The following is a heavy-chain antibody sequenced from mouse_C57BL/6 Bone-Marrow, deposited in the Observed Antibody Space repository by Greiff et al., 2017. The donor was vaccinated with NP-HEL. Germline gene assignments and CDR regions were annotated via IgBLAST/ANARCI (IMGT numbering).Heavy chain of an antibody. CDR2: IHPNSGST. Sequence: VQLQQPGAELVKPGASVKLSCKASGYTFTSYWMHWVKQRPGQGLEWIGMIHPNSGSTNYNEKFKSKATLTVDKSSSTAYMQLSSLTSEDSAVYYCARLGYYGSSPPWYFDVWGTGTTVTVSS. D-gene: IGHD1-1*01. V-gene: IGHV1-64*01. CDR3: ARLGYYGSSPPWYFDV. CDR1: GYTFTSYW. J-gene: IGHJ1*03.